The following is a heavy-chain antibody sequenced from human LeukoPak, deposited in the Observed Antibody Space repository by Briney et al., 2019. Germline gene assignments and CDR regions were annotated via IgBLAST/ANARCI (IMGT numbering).Heavy chain of an antibody. V-gene: IGHV1-2*04. CDR3: AREDNCSGGSCYPNPYYYYGMDV. Sequence: ASVKVSCKASGYTFTGYYMHWVRQAPGQGLEWMGWINPNSGGTNYAQKFQGWVTMTRDTSISTAYMELSRLRSDDTAVYYCAREDNCSGGSCYPNPYYYYGMDVWGQGTMVTVSS. D-gene: IGHD2-15*01. CDR1: GYTFTGYY. CDR2: INPNSGGT. J-gene: IGHJ6*02.